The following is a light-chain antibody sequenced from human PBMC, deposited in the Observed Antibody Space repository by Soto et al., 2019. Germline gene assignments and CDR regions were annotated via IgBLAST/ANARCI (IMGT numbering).Light chain of an antibody. Sequence: QSVLTQPPSASGTPGQRVTISCSGSSSNIGANIVNWYQQFPGTAPKLLIYGNSNRPSGVPDRFSGSKSGTSASLAITGLQAEDEADYYCQSYDSSLSGVFGTGTKLTVL. J-gene: IGLJ1*01. CDR1: SSNIGANI. CDR3: QSYDSSLSGV. CDR2: GNS. V-gene: IGLV1-40*01.